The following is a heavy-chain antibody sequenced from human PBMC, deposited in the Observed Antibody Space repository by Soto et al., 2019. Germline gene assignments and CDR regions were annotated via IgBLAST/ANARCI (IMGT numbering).Heavy chain of an antibody. CDR3: ATHPRVTTVAPFDY. CDR1: GGTFSSYA. CDR2: IIPIFGTA. D-gene: IGHD4-17*01. V-gene: IGHV1-69*13. J-gene: IGHJ4*02. Sequence: SVKVSCKASGGTFSSYAISWVRQAPGQGLEWMGGIIPIFGTANYAQKFQGRVTITADESTSTAYMELSSLRSEDTAVYYCATHPRVTTVAPFDYWGQGTLVTVSS.